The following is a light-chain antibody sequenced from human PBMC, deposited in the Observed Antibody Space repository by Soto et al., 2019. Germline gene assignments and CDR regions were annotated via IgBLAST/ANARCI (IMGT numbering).Light chain of an antibody. Sequence: DIHMTQSPSSLSASVGDTVTITCRASQNIDMYLNWYQQQPGKAPRVLISGASNLQTGVPDRFSGSGSGTHFTLTITSLQAEDVAVYYCQQYYSSPPTFGQGTKVDI. CDR2: GAS. CDR1: QNIDMY. V-gene: IGKV1-39*01. CDR3: QQYYSSPPT. J-gene: IGKJ1*01.